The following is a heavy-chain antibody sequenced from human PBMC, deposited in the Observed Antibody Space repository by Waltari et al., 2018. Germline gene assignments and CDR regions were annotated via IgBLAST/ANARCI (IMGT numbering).Heavy chain of an antibody. CDR2: VHRPGRT. V-gene: IGHV4-4*02. CDR1: GDSMSGNNW. D-gene: IGHD2-15*01. Sequence: QLQLQESGPGLVKPSGTLSLTCVVSGDSMSGNNWWNWGRQSPGKGLGLIGQVHRPGRTNLNPSFASRVDVSLDMSINQFSLKLFSVTAADTAVYYCARDRGRGLYLDSWGQGILVTVSP. J-gene: IGHJ4*02. CDR3: ARDRGRGLYLDS.